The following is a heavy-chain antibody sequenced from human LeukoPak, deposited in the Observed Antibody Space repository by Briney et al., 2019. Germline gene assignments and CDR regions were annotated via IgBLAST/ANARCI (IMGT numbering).Heavy chain of an antibody. V-gene: IGHV3-7*01. Sequence: GGSLRLSCAASGFTFSSYWMSWVRQAPGKGLEWVANIKQDGSEKYYVDSVKGRFTISRDNAKNSLYLQMNSLRAEDTAVYYCATTASGGHYNYFDHWGQGTLVTVSS. CDR2: IKQDGSEK. CDR3: ATTASGGHYNYFDH. CDR1: GFTFSSYW. D-gene: IGHD3-10*01. J-gene: IGHJ4*02.